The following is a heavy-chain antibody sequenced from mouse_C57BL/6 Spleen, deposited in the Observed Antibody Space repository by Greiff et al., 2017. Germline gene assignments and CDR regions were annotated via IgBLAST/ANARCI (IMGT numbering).Heavy chain of an antibody. CDR2: ISNGGGST. CDR1: GFTFSDYY. Sequence: EVKLVESGGGLVQPGGSLKLSCAASGFTFSDYYMYWVRQTPAKRLEWVGYISNGGGSTYYPDTVKGRFTISRDNAKNTLYLQMSRLKSEDTAMYYCARHRAGYYAMDYWGQGTSVTVSS. D-gene: IGHD3-3*01. J-gene: IGHJ4*01. V-gene: IGHV5-12*01. CDR3: ARHRAGYYAMDY.